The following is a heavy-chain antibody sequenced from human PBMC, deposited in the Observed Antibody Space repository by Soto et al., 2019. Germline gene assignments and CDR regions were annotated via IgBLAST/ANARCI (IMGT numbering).Heavy chain of an antibody. J-gene: IGHJ4*02. CDR1: GFTFSSYG. V-gene: IGHV3-33*01. CDR3: ARAHPFLTGRNYYFDY. Sequence: QVQLVESGGGVVQPGRSLRLSCAASGFTFSSYGMHWVRQAPGKGLEWVAVIWYDGSKKYYADSVKGRFTISRDNSKNTLYLQMNSLRAEDTAVYYCARAHPFLTGRNYYFDYWGQGTLVTVSS. CDR2: IWYDGSKK. D-gene: IGHD3-16*01.